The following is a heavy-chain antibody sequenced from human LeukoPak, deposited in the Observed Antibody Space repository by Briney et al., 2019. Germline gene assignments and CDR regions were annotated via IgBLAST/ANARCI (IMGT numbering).Heavy chain of an antibody. V-gene: IGHV1-2*02. CDR1: GYTFTGYY. J-gene: IGHJ4*02. D-gene: IGHD2-2*01. Sequence: ASVKVSCKASGYTFTGYYMHWVRQAPGQGLEWMGWINPNSGGTNYAQKFQGRVTMTRDTSISTAYMELSRRRSDDTAVYYCARSSHLYCSSTSCEDRGQGTLVTVSS. CDR2: INPNSGGT. CDR3: ARSSHLYCSSTSCED.